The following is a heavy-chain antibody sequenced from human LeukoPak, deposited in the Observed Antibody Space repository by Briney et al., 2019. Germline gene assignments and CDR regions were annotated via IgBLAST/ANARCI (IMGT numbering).Heavy chain of an antibody. CDR3: AKIGGPAY. J-gene: IGHJ4*02. CDR1: GFTFSSYG. V-gene: IGHV3-23*01. D-gene: IGHD3-10*01. CDR2: ISDSGGTT. Sequence: PGGSLRLSCAASGFTFSSYGMSWVRQAPGKGLEWVSSISDSGGTTSYADYVKGRFTISTDNSKNTPYLQMNSLRAEDTAVYYCAKIGGPAYWGQGTLVTVSS.